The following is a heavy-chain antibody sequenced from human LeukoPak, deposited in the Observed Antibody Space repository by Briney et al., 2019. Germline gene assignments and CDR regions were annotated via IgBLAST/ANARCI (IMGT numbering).Heavy chain of an antibody. V-gene: IGHV4-30-2*01. D-gene: IGHD2-2*01. Sequence: PSETLSLTCAVSGGSISSGGYSWSWIRQPPGKGLEWIGYIYHSGSTYYNPFLKSRVTISVDRSKNQFSLKLSSVTAADTAVYYCARASSGYYAAGAFDIWGQGTMVTVSS. J-gene: IGHJ3*02. CDR1: GGSISSGGYS. CDR3: ARASSGYYAAGAFDI. CDR2: IYHSGST.